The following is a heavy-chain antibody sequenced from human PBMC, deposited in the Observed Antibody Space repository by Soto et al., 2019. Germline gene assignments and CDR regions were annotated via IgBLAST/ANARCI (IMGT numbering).Heavy chain of an antibody. CDR2: IIPIFGTA. CDR3: ARDRELYYYDSSGYFVNFDY. D-gene: IGHD3-22*01. J-gene: IGHJ4*02. CDR1: GGTFSSYA. Sequence: SVKVSCKASGGTFSSYAISWVRQAPGQGLEWMRGIIPIFGTANYAQKYQGRVTITADESTSTAYMELSSLRSEDTAVYYCARDRELYYYDSSGYFVNFDYWGQGTLVTVSS. V-gene: IGHV1-69*13.